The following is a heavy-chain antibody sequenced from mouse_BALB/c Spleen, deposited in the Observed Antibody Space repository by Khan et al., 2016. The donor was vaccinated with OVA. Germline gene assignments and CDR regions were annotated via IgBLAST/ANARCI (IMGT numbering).Heavy chain of an antibody. D-gene: IGHD2-12*01. CDR2: FYPGNSDA. Sequence: VQLKQSGTVLARPGASVKMSCKASGYSFTSYWMHWVKQRPGQGLEWIGAFYPGNSDASYNQKFKGKAKLTAVTSASTAYMELSSLTNEASTVYYCTRWSYWFAYWGQGTLVTVSA. CDR1: GYSFTSYW. CDR3: TRWSYWFAY. J-gene: IGHJ3*01. V-gene: IGHV1-5*01.